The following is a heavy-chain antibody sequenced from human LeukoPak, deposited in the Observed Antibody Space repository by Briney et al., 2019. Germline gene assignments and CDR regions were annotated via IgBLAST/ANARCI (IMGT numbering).Heavy chain of an antibody. Sequence: SETLSLTCSVSGGSISSYYWNWIRQPPGKGLEWIGSISYSGSTNYNPSLESRVTISVDTSKNQISLKLSSVTAANTAIYYCARAPERWYSYGSYTYHYMDVWGRGTTVTVSS. CDR2: ISYSGST. D-gene: IGHD3-10*01. CDR3: ARAPERWYSYGSYTYHYMDV. V-gene: IGHV4-59*01. J-gene: IGHJ6*03. CDR1: GGSISSYY.